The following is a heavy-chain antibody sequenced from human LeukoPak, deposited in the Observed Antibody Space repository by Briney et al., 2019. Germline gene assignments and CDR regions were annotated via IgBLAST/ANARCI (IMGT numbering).Heavy chain of an antibody. J-gene: IGHJ6*03. V-gene: IGHV3-23*01. D-gene: IGHD6-13*01. CDR3: AKLEGSSWDYYYYYMDV. Sequence: GGSLRLSCAASGFTFSSYAMSWVRQAPGKGLEWVSAISGSGGSTYYADSVKGRFTISRDNSKNTLYLQMNSLRAEDTAVYYCAKLEGSSWDYYYYYMDVWGKGTTVTDSS. CDR1: GFTFSSYA. CDR2: ISGSGGST.